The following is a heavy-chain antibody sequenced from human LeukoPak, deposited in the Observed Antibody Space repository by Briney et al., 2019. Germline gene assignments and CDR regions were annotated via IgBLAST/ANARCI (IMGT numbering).Heavy chain of an antibody. CDR1: GGSISSGGYY. Sequence: SETLFLTCTVSGGSISSGGYYWSWIRQHPGKGLEWIGYIYYSGSTYYNPSLKSRVTISVDTSKNQFSLKLSSVTAADTAVYYCARDRIAAAGTHVWGQGTLVTVSS. J-gene: IGHJ4*02. CDR3: ARDRIAAAGTHV. CDR2: IYYSGST. V-gene: IGHV4-31*03. D-gene: IGHD6-13*01.